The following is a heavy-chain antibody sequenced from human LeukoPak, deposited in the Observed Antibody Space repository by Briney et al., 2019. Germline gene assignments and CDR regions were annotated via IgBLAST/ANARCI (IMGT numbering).Heavy chain of an antibody. V-gene: IGHV4-34*01. D-gene: IGHD6-19*01. CDR2: INHSGST. Sequence: SETLSLTCAVYGGSFSGYYWSWIRQPPGKGLEWIGEINHSGSTNYNSSLASRVAISVDASKNQFSLKLTSVSAADTAVYYCARGGWSHDYWGQGTLVTVSS. J-gene: IGHJ4*02. CDR1: GGSFSGYY. CDR3: ARGGWSHDY.